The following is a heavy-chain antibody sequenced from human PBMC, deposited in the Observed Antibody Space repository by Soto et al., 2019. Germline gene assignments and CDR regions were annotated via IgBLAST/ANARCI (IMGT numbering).Heavy chain of an antibody. D-gene: IGHD2-2*01. V-gene: IGHV3-74*01. Sequence: EVQLVESGGGLLQPGGSLSLSCAASGFTFSTYWMHCIRQVPGNGLEWVSRINSDASHTYYADSVKGRFTISRDNAKITLHLEMNRLRAEDTAVYYCVIEGHCITTTCYANSFDPWGQGTLVTVSS. CDR1: GFTFSTYW. J-gene: IGHJ5*02. CDR2: INSDASHT. CDR3: VIEGHCITTTCYANSFDP.